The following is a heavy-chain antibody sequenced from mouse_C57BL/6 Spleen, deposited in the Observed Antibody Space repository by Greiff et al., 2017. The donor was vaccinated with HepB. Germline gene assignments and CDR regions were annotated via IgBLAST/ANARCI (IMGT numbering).Heavy chain of an antibody. J-gene: IGHJ3*01. CDR2: IDPSDSET. V-gene: IGHV1-52*01. Sequence: QVQLQQPGAELVRSGSLVKLSCKASGYTFTSYWMHWVKQRPIQGLERIGNIDPSDSETHYNQKFKDKATLTVDKSSSPAYMQLSSLTSEDSAVDYCARQEYGSDCAYGGKGTRVTVAA. CDR3: ARQEYGSDCAY. CDR1: GYTFTSYW. D-gene: IGHD1-1*01.